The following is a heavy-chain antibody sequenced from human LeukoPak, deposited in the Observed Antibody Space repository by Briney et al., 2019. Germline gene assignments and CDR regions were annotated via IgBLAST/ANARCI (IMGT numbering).Heavy chain of an antibody. Sequence: GGSLRLSCTASGFTFGDYAMSWVRQAPGKGLEWVGFIRSKAYGGTTEYAASVKGRFTISRDDSKGIAYLQMNSLKTEDTAVYYCTRVLEGSGSYLLYYYYYMDVWGKGTTVTISS. D-gene: IGHD3-10*01. CDR1: GFTFGDYA. CDR2: IRSKAYGGTT. CDR3: TRVLEGSGSYLLYYYYYMDV. V-gene: IGHV3-49*04. J-gene: IGHJ6*03.